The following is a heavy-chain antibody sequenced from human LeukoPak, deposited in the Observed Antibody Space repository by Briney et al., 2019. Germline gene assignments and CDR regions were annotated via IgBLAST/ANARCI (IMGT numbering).Heavy chain of an antibody. CDR1: GFNFSSYA. V-gene: IGHV3-23*01. CDR2: ISGSGGRT. J-gene: IGHJ4*02. CDR3: AKLLLDYFDY. Sequence: GASLRLSCAASGFNFSSYAMSWVRQAPGKGLEWVSAISGSGGRTYYADSVKGRFTISRDNSKNTLYLQMNSLRAEDTAVYYCAKLLLDYFDYWGQGTLVTVSS. D-gene: IGHD2-15*01.